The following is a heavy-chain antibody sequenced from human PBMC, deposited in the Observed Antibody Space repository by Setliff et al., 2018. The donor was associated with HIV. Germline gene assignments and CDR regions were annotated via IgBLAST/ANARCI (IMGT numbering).Heavy chain of an antibody. CDR1: GFSFSIYE. D-gene: IGHD3-22*01. V-gene: IGHV3-48*03. CDR3: ARSHYDSRGYYYRGDAFDI. CDR2: ISSSSGTI. Sequence: GSLRLSCAASGFSFSIYEMNWVRQAPGKGLEWLSYISSSSGTILYVDSVQGRFTISIDNAKNSRYLQMNSLRVEDTAVYYCARSHYDSRGYYYRGDAFDIWGLGTMVTVSS. J-gene: IGHJ3*02.